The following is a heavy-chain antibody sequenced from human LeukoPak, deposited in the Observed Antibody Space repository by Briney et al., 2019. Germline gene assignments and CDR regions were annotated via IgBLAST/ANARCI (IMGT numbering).Heavy chain of an antibody. J-gene: IGHJ6*02. CDR1: GFTLSSFW. Sequence: PGGSLRLSCEASGFTLSSFWMSWVRQAPGKGLEWVANIKQDGSEKYYVDSVKGRFTISRDNAKNSLYLQMNSLRAEDTAVYYCARDDYYGMDVWGQGTTVTVSS. CDR3: ARDDYYGMDV. CDR2: IKQDGSEK. V-gene: IGHV3-7*04.